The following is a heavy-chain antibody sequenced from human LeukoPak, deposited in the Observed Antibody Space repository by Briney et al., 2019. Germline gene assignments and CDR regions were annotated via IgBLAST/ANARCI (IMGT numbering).Heavy chain of an antibody. CDR1: GGSISSCGYY. D-gene: IGHD3-22*01. J-gene: IGHJ4*02. CDR2: IYYSGST. CDR3: ARMGALAYDSSGYYYSFDY. V-gene: IGHV4-31*03. Sequence: PSETLSLTCTVSGGSISSCGYYWSWIRQHPGKGLEWIGYIYYSGSTYYNPSLKSRVTISVDTSKKQFSLKLTSVTAADTAVYYCARMGALAYDSSGYYYSFDYWGQGTLVTVSS.